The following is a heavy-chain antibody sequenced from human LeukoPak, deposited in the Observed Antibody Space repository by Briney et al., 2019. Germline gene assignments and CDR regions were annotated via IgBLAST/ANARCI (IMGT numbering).Heavy chain of an antibody. CDR1: GFTFSGSA. Sequence: GGSLRLSCAASGFTFSGSAMHWVRQASGKGLEWVGRIRSKANSYATAYAASVKGRFTISRDDSKNTAYLQMNSLKTEDTAVYYCTRLGSAAGNYYWGQGTLVTVSS. D-gene: IGHD3-10*01. CDR3: TRLGSAAGNYY. CDR2: IRSKANSYAT. V-gene: IGHV3-73*01. J-gene: IGHJ4*02.